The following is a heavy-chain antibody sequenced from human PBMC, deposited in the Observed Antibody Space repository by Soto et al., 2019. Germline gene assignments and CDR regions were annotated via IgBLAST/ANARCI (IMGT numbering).Heavy chain of an antibody. CDR3: ARGGHVVVVTAAFDY. Sequence: QVQLMQSGAEVKKPGASVKVSCKASGNTFTNYYIHWVRQAPGQGLEWMGTINPSGGHTTYSQNCLGRVTMTGDTSTSTLYMELTSLTSDDTAVYYCARGGHVVVVTAAFDYWGQGTLVTVSS. D-gene: IGHD2-21*02. CDR1: GNTFTNYY. V-gene: IGHV1-46*01. CDR2: INPSGGHT. J-gene: IGHJ4*02.